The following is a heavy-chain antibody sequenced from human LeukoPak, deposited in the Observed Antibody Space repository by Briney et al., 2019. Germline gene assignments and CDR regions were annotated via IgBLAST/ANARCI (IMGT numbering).Heavy chain of an antibody. CDR1: GFAFDDYA. V-gene: IGHV3-9*01. CDR3: AKDYTVAGPGPFDY. CDR2: ISWNSGSI. Sequence: PGGSLRLSCAASGFAFDDYAMHWVRQAPGKGREWVSGISWNSGSIGYADSVKGRFTISRDNAKNSLYLQMNSLRAEDTALYYCAKDYTVAGPGPFDYWGQGTLVTVSS. D-gene: IGHD6-19*01. J-gene: IGHJ4*02.